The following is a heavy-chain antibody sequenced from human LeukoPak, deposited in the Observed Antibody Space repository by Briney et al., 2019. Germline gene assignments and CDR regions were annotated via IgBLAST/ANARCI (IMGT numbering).Heavy chain of an antibody. CDR1: GGSISSYY. V-gene: IGHV4-59*01. CDR3: AREATYCSGGSCYSNYYYYMDV. J-gene: IGHJ6*03. D-gene: IGHD2-15*01. CDR2: IYYRGSA. Sequence: PSETLSLTCTVSGGSISSYYWSGIRQPPGEGLEWLGYIYYRGSANYNPTLKSRVTISVDTSKNQFSLKLSSVTAADTAVYYCAREATYCSGGSCYSNYYYYMDVWGKGTTVTVSS.